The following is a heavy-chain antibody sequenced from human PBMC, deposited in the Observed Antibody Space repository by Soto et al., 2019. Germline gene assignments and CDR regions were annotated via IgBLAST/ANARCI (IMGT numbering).Heavy chain of an antibody. V-gene: IGHV3-23*01. D-gene: IGHD3-9*01. J-gene: IGHJ4*02. CDR1: GFTFSSYA. CDR2: ISGSGGST. CDR3: AKRTYYDILTGYYSDY. Sequence: GGSLRLSCAASGFTFSSYAMSWVRQAPGKGLEWVSAISGSGGSTYYADSVKGRFTISRDNSKNTLYLQMNSLRAEDTAVYYCAKRTYYDILTGYYSDYWGQGTLVTVSS.